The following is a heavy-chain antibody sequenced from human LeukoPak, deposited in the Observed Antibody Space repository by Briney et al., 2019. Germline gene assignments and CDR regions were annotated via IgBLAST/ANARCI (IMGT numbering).Heavy chain of an antibody. CDR2: INSDGSST. D-gene: IGHD1-26*01. V-gene: IGHV3-74*01. CDR3: ARDRYSGSYSDY. J-gene: IGHJ4*02. Sequence: GGSMRLSCAASGLAFSAYKMHWVRQAPRKGLVWVSRINSDGSSTSYADSVKGRFTISRDNAKNTLYLQMNSLRAEDTAVYYCARDRYSGSYSDYWGQGTLVTVSS. CDR1: GLAFSAYK.